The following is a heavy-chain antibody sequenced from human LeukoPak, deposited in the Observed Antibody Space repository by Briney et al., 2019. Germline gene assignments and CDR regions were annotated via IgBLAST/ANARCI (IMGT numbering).Heavy chain of an antibody. Sequence: GGSLRLSCAASGFTFSSYWMSWVRQAPGKGLEWVANTKEDGSEKCHVDSVRGRFTISRDNAKNSLYLQMNSLRAEDTAVYYCASGRQLGYWGQGTLVTVSS. CDR1: GFTFSSYW. V-gene: IGHV3-7*01. J-gene: IGHJ4*02. CDR2: TKEDGSEK. CDR3: ASGRQLGY. D-gene: IGHD3-16*01.